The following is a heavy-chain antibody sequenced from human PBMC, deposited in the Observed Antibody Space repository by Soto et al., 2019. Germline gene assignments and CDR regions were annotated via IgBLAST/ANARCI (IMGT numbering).Heavy chain of an antibody. CDR1: GGSISSGGYY. J-gene: IGHJ5*02. CDR3: ARDRYKEKGRRFDP. V-gene: IGHV4-31*03. CDR2: IYYSGST. D-gene: IGHD1-20*01. Sequence: PSETLSLTSTVSGGSISSGGYYWSWIRQHPGKGLEWIGYIYYSGSTYYNPSLKSRVTISVDTSKNQFSLKLSSVTAADTAVYYCARDRYKEKGRRFDPWGQGTLVTVSS.